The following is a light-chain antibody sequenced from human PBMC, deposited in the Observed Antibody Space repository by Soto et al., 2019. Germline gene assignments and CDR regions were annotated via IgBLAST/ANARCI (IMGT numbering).Light chain of an antibody. J-gene: IGKJ4*01. Sequence: EIVLTQSPGTLSLSPGERATLSCRASRSVSSNLAWYQQKPGQAPRLLMYGASTRATGIPARFSGSGSGTEFTLTISSLQSEDFAVYYCQQYNNWPPLTFGGGTKVDIK. CDR2: GAS. CDR3: QQYNNWPPLT. CDR1: RSVSSN. V-gene: IGKV3-15*01.